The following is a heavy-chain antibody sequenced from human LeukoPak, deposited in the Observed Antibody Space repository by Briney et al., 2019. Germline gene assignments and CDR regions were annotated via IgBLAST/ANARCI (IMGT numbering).Heavy chain of an antibody. Sequence: PGGSLRLSCAASGFTFDDYSMHWVRHAPGKGLEWVSGISWNSGSIGYADSVKGRFTISRDNAKNSLYLQMNSLRAEDTALYYCAKDNEVTTSHYYYGMDVWGQGTTVTVSS. D-gene: IGHD4-17*01. J-gene: IGHJ6*02. CDR1: GFTFDDYS. CDR2: ISWNSGSI. V-gene: IGHV3-9*01. CDR3: AKDNEVTTSHYYYGMDV.